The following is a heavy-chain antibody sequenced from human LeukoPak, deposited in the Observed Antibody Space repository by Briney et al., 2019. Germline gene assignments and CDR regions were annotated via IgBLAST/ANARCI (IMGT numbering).Heavy chain of an antibody. CDR1: GYSFTSYW. D-gene: IGHD3-22*01. V-gene: IGHV5-51*01. CDR3: ARRPLYDSSGYQEYFDH. CDR2: IYPGDSDT. Sequence: KRGESLKISCKCSGYSFTSYWIGWVRQMPGKGLEWMGIIYPGDSDTRYSPSFQGQVTISADKSISTAYLQWSSLKASDTAMYYCARRPLYDSSGYQEYFDHWGQGTLVTVYS. J-gene: IGHJ4*02.